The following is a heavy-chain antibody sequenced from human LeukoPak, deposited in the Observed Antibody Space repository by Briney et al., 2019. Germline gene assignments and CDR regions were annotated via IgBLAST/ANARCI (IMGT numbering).Heavy chain of an antibody. V-gene: IGHV6-1*01. CDR3: ARDVLPGFVY. CDR1: GDSLSSQGAA. CDR2: TYFRPKWYN. Sequence: SQTLSLTCAISGDSLSSQGAAWDWIRQSPSRGLEWLGRTYFRPKWYNDNAASVKSRRTINPGTSKNQSSLQLNSVPPEDTAVYYCARDVLPGFVYWGQGTLVTVSS. J-gene: IGHJ4*02.